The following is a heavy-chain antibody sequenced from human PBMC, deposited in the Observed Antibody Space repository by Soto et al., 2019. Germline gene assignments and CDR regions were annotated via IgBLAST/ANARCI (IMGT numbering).Heavy chain of an antibody. CDR2: IDYDGTNT. D-gene: IGHD2-2*01. J-gene: IGHJ1*01. CDR3: TRGPRASSGGTGAY. Sequence: EVQLVESGGGLVQPGGSLRLSCAASGFSFDSYWMHWVRQAPGQGPIWVSRIDYDGTNTNYADSVKGRFTISRDNAKSTLYLQMNSLRPEDTAVYYCTRGPRASSGGTGAYWGKGTLVTVSS. CDR1: GFSFDSYW. V-gene: IGHV3-74*01.